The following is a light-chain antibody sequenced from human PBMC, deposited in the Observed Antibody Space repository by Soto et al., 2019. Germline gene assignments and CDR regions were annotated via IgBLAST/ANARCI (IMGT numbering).Light chain of an antibody. J-gene: IGKJ5*01. Sequence: DIQMTQSPSSLSASVGNRVSITCRASQGISNYLAWYQHKPGKVPKVLIYAASTLQPGVPSRFSGSGSGTDFTLTINNLQPDDIATYYCQNYDSAPITFGQGTRLEIK. CDR3: QNYDSAPIT. V-gene: IGKV1-27*01. CDR2: AAS. CDR1: QGISNY.